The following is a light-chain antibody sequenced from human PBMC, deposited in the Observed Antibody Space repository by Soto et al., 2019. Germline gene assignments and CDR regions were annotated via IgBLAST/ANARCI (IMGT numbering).Light chain of an antibody. Sequence: DIQMTQSPSTLSASVGDRVTITCRASQSISSWLAWYQKKPREAHKLLIYSASNLQSGVPSRFSGSGSGTEFTLTISSLQADDFATYCCQQYNSFPYTFGQGTKVEIK. J-gene: IGKJ2*01. CDR2: SAS. CDR3: QQYNSFPYT. CDR1: QSISSW. V-gene: IGKV1-5*03.